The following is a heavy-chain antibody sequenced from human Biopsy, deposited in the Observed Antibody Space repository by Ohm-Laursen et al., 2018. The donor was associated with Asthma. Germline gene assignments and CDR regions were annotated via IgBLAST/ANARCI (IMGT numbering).Heavy chain of an antibody. Sequence: SLRFSCAASGFTFSDYDMHWVRQAPGKGLEWVAVISYDGTNKDYADSVKGRFTFSRDNSQNTLSLGMNSLRVEDTAVYYCARDLRSDNWNPWGMDVWGLGTTVTVAS. CDR2: ISYDGTNK. V-gene: IGHV3-30-3*01. J-gene: IGHJ6*02. D-gene: IGHD1-20*01. CDR1: GFTFSDYD. CDR3: ARDLRSDNWNPWGMDV.